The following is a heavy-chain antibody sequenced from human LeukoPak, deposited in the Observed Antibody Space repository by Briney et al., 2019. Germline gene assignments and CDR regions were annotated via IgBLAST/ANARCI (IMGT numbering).Heavy chain of an antibody. V-gene: IGHV4-39*01. D-gene: IGHD2-2*02. CDR1: GGSISISIYH. CDR2: IYHTGTT. CDR3: AIYTNSAAGY. Sequence: PSETLSLTCTVSGGSISISIYHGGWIRQPPGKGLEWIGTIYHTGTTHYNPSLKSRVTISVDTSRNQFSLTLNSMTAAETAVYYCAIYTNSAAGYWGQGALVAVSS. J-gene: IGHJ4*02.